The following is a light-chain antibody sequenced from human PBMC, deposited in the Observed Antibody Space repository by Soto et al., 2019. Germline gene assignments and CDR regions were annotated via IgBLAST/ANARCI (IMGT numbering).Light chain of an antibody. Sequence: ELVLTQSPATLSLSPGERATLSCRASQSVSSYLSWYQQNPGQAPRLLIYDASNRATGIPARFSGSGSGTDFTLTISSLEPEDFAVYYCQQRSNWPWTFGQGTKVEIK. CDR3: QQRSNWPWT. J-gene: IGKJ1*01. CDR1: QSVSSY. V-gene: IGKV3-11*01. CDR2: DAS.